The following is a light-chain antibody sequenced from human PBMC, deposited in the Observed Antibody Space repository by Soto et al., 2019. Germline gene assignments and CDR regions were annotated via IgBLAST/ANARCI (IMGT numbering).Light chain of an antibody. CDR3: QQSYSTPPT. CDR2: AAS. Sequence: IQMTQYPSSLSSSVGDRVTITCRASQSISSYLNWYQQKPGKAPKLLIYAASSLQSGVPSRFSGSGSGTDFTLTISSLQPEDFATYYCQQSYSTPPTFAQGTKVDIK. CDR1: QSISSY. J-gene: IGKJ1*01. V-gene: IGKV1-39*01.